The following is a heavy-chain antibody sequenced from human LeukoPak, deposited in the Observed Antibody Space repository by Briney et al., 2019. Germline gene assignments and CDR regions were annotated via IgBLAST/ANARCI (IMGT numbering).Heavy chain of an antibody. J-gene: IGHJ4*02. CDR1: GFTFSSYS. CDR3: ARDGGYYGSGTDY. Sequence: GGSLRLSCAASGFTFSSYSMNWVRQAPGKGLEWVSSISSSSSYIYYADSVKGRFTISRDNSKNTLYLQMNSLRAEDTAVYYCARDGGYYGSGTDYWGQGTLVTVSS. CDR2: ISSSSSYI. D-gene: IGHD3-10*01. V-gene: IGHV3-21*01.